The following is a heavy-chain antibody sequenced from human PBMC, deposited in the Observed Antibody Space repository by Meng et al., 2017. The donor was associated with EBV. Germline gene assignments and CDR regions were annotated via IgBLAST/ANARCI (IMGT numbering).Heavy chain of an antibody. V-gene: IGHV1-18*01. CDR1: GYSFASYA. CDR2: ISAYNGNT. CDR3: ACRGDRTDY. D-gene: IGHD2-21*02. Sequence: GDGVKKPGSYMKFSCKASGYSFASYAISWVRQPPGQGLESMGWISAYNGNTNYAQKLQGRVNMTTDTSTSTAYMELRSLRSDNTAVYYCACRGDRTDYWGQGTLVTVSS. J-gene: IGHJ4*02.